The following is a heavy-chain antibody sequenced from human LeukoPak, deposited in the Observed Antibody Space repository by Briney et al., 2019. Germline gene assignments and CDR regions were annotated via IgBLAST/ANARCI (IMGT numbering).Heavy chain of an antibody. Sequence: GGSLRLSCAASGFTVSSNYMSWVRQAPGKGLEWVSVIHSGGSTYYADSVKGRFTISRDNSKNTLYLQMNSLRAEDTAVYYCARGISEWFSDYYYHGMDVWGQGTTVTVSS. CDR3: ARGISEWFSDYYYHGMDV. D-gene: IGHD3-3*01. J-gene: IGHJ6*02. CDR2: IHSGGST. V-gene: IGHV3-53*01. CDR1: GFTVSSNY.